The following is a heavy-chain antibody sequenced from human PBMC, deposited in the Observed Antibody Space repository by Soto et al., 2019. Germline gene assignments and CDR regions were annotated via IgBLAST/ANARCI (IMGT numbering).Heavy chain of an antibody. CDR1: GGTFSSYA. J-gene: IGHJ6*04. Sequence: GASVKVSCKASGGTFSSYAISWVRQAPGQGLEWMGGIIPIFGTANYAQKFQGRVTITADESTSTAYMELSSLRSEDTAVYYCAGDITSLGSSWSYYGMDVWDKGTTVPVSS. V-gene: IGHV1-69*13. D-gene: IGHD6-13*01. CDR2: IIPIFGTA. CDR3: AGDITSLGSSWSYYGMDV.